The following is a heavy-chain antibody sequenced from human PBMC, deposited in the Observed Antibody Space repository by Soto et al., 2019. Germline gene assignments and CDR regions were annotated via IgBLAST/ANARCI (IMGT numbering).Heavy chain of an antibody. CDR3: ASSRGEWELPNAFDI. J-gene: IGHJ3*02. Sequence: GESLKISCKGSGYSFTSYWIGWVRQMHGKGLEWMGIIYPGDSDTRYSPSFQGQITISADKSISTAYLQWSSLKASDTAMYYCASSRGEWELPNAFDIWGQGTTVTVSS. CDR1: GYSFTSYW. CDR2: IYPGDSDT. V-gene: IGHV5-51*01. D-gene: IGHD1-26*01.